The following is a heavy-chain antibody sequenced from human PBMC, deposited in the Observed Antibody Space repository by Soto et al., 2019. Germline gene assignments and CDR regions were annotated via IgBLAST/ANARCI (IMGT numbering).Heavy chain of an antibody. J-gene: IGHJ3*02. CDR2: INPNSGGT. CDR1: GYTFTGYY. Sequence: ASVKVSCKASGYTFTGYYMHWVRQAPGQGLEWMGWINPNSGGTNYAQKFQGWVTMTRDTSISTAYMELSRLRSDDTAVYYCARDAGYCSGGSCYPDAFDIWGQGTMVTVSS. V-gene: IGHV1-2*04. D-gene: IGHD2-15*01. CDR3: ARDAGYCSGGSCYPDAFDI.